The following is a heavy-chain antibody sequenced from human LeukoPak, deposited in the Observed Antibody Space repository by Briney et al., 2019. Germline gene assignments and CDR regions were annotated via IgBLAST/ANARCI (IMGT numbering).Heavy chain of an antibody. D-gene: IGHD3-22*01. V-gene: IGHV3-49*04. Sequence: PGGSLRLSCTASGFTFGDYAMSWVRQAPGKGLEWVGFIRNKAYGGTTEYAASVKGRFTISRDDSKSIAFLQMNSLKTEDTAVYYCIRDYFYDSSWAYFFDYWGQGTLVTVSS. CDR3: IRDYFYDSSWAYFFDY. CDR1: GFTFGDYA. J-gene: IGHJ4*02. CDR2: IRNKAYGGTT.